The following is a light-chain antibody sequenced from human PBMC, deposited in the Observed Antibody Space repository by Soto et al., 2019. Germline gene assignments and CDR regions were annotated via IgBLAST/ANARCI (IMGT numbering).Light chain of an antibody. CDR2: DSN. CDR1: SSDVGNYIF. CDR3: VSYTTSASYV. J-gene: IGLJ1*01. Sequence: QSALTQPASLSVAPGQSITISCTGTSSDVGNYIFVSWYRQHPGKAPKLMIYDSNNRPSVVSNRLSGSKSGNTASLTISGLQAEDDAVYYCVSYTTSASYVFGPGTKLTVL. V-gene: IGLV2-14*01.